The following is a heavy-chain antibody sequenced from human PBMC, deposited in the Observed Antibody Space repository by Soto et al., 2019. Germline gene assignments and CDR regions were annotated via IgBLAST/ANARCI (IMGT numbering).Heavy chain of an antibody. Sequence: ASVKVCCKASGYTFTSYCISWVRQAPGQGLEWMGWICAYNGNTNYAQKLQGRVTMTTDTSTSTAYMELRSLRSDDTAVYYCARDDYGDYGYSYYYYYMDVWGKGTTVTVSS. D-gene: IGHD4-17*01. J-gene: IGHJ6*03. CDR3: ARDDYGDYGYSYYYYYMDV. V-gene: IGHV1-18*01. CDR1: GYTFTSYC. CDR2: ICAYNGNT.